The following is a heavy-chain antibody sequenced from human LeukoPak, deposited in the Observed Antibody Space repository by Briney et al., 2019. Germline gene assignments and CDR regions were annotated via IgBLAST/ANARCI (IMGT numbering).Heavy chain of an antibody. CDR2: IGVGRDTV. V-gene: IGHV3-48*01. CDR1: GFSFSTYS. Sequence: PGGSLRLSCVASGFSFSTYSMNWVRQAPGKGLEWISYIGVGRDTVDYADSVKGRFTMSRDNDKNSVHLQMNSLRAEDTAVYYCVRDHLWSFDYWGQGSLVTVSS. CDR3: VRDHLWSFDY. J-gene: IGHJ4*02. D-gene: IGHD2-8*02.